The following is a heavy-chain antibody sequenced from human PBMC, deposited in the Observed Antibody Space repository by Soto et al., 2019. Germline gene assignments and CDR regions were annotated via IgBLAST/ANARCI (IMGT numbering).Heavy chain of an antibody. J-gene: IGHJ4*02. V-gene: IGHV3-15*01. D-gene: IGHD3-10*01. CDR3: TTTKKYYYGSGSYGGGFDY. CDR2: IKSKTDGGTT. CDR1: GFTFSNAW. Sequence: EVQLVESGGGLVKPVGSLRLSCAASGFTFSNAWMSWVRQAPGNGLECVGRIKSKTDGGTTDYAAPVKGRFTISRDDSKNTLYLQMNSLKTEDTAVYYCTTTKKYYYGSGSYGGGFDYWGQGTLVTVAS.